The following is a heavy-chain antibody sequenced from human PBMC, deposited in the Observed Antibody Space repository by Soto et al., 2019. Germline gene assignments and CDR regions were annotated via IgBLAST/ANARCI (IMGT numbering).Heavy chain of an antibody. V-gene: IGHV4-61*08. D-gene: IGHD3-3*01. CDR1: GGSISSGGYS. Sequence: TSETLSLTCVVSGGSISSGGYSWSWIRQPPGKGLEWIGYIYYSGSTNYNPSLKSRVTISVDTSKNQFSLKLSSVTAADTAVYYCARVGSDSVNDFWSGYYLSPIYNWFDPWGQGTLVTVSS. CDR2: IYYSGST. CDR3: ARVGSDSVNDFWSGYYLSPIYNWFDP. J-gene: IGHJ5*02.